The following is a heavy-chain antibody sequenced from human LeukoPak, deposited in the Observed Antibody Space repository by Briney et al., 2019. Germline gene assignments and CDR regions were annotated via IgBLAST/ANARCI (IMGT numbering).Heavy chain of an antibody. V-gene: IGHV3-7*03. Sequence: PGGSLRLSCVASGFTFGKYWMSWVRQAPGKGLEWVANIKLDGSEKNYVDSVKGRFTTSRDNTKNSLYLQMNSLRVEDTAEYYCAKDSNGWYQRGSNYFDYWGQGTLVTVSS. CDR2: IKLDGSEK. J-gene: IGHJ4*02. CDR1: GFTFGKYW. D-gene: IGHD6-19*01. CDR3: AKDSNGWYQRGSNYFDY.